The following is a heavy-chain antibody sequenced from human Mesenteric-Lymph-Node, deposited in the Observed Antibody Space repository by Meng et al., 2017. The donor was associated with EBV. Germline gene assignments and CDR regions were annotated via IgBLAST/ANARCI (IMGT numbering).Heavy chain of an antibody. CDR3: SIWDTGALQNY. Sequence: QVNLQEWGEGLLKPSEPLSLTCAAYGASFSGHYGGWRRQPPGKGLEWIGEIDPTGNTKYIPSLKSRVNISLDTSRNQLSLKLTSVTAADTAVYYCSIWDTGALQNYWGPGTLVTVSS. CDR2: IDPTGNT. V-gene: IGHV4-34*01. CDR1: GASFSGHY. D-gene: IGHD5-18*01. J-gene: IGHJ4*02.